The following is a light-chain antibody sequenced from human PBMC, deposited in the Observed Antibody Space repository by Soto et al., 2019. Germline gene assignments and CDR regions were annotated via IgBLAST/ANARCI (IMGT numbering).Light chain of an antibody. CDR2: GAS. Sequence: EIVMTQSPATLSVSPGERATLSCRASQSVSSNLAWYQQKPGQAPRLLIYGASTSATGIPARFSGSGSGTACTLTISSLQSEDFAIYFCQQYNNWPPDRTFGQGTKVEIK. CDR3: QQYNNWPPDRT. V-gene: IGKV3-15*01. CDR1: QSVSSN. J-gene: IGKJ1*01.